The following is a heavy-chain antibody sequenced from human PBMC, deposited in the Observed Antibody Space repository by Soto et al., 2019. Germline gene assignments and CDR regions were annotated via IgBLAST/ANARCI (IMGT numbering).Heavy chain of an antibody. CDR1: GFTVSSNY. J-gene: IGHJ6*02. V-gene: IGHV3-53*02. D-gene: IGHD5-12*01. Sequence: EVQLVETGGGLIQPGGSLRLSCAASGFTVSSNYMSWVRQAPGKGLEWVSVIYSGGSTYYADSVKGRFTISRDNSKNTLYLQMNSLRAEDTAVYYCARGLATNNYYYYGMDVWGQGTTVTVSS. CDR3: ARGLATNNYYYYGMDV. CDR2: IYSGGST.